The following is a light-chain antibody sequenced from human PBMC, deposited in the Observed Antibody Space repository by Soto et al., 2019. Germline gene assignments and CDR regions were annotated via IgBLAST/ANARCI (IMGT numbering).Light chain of an antibody. CDR3: SSYTTSNTRQIV. V-gene: IGLV2-14*03. Sequence: QSVRTQPASVSGSPGHSITISCTGTSSDVGGYNYVSWYQHHPGKAPKFMIFDVSNRPSGVSNRFSGSKSGNTASLTISVLQPEDEADYYCSSYTTSNTRQIVFGTGTKVTVL. J-gene: IGLJ1*01. CDR2: DVS. CDR1: SSDVGGYNY.